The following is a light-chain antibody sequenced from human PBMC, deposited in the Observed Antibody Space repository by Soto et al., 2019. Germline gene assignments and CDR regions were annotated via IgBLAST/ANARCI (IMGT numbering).Light chain of an antibody. J-gene: IGKJ1*01. CDR3: QHYYSYPRT. CDR1: QGISSY. CDR2: AAS. V-gene: IGKV1-8*01. Sequence: AIRMTQSPSSLSASTGDRVTITCRASQGISSYLAWNQQKPGKAPKLLLYAASTLQSGVPSRFSGSGSGTDFTLTISCLQSEDCATYYCQHYYSYPRTFGQGTKVEIK.